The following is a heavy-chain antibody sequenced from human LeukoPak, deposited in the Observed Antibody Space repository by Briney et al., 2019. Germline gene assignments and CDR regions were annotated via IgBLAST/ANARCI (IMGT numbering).Heavy chain of an antibody. CDR1: GFTFHNYP. D-gene: IGHD5-12*01. CDR3: AKGGYSGYRPLTFFDS. J-gene: IGHJ4*02. CDR2: IAFDGGNI. Sequence: GGSLRLSCAASGFTFHNYPMHWVRQAPGKGLEWVAVIAFDGGNIYYADSVKGRFTISRDNSKTTVYLQTHSLRVEDTAIYYCAKGGYSGYRPLTFFDSWGQGTLVSVSS. V-gene: IGHV3-30*04.